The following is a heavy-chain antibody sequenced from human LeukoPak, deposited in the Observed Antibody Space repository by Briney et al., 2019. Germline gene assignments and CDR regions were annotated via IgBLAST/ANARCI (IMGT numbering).Heavy chain of an antibody. D-gene: IGHD3-10*01. CDR1: GFTFSSYS. CDR3: ATSLRSSARGPAGPVDY. J-gene: IGHJ4*02. Sequence: GGSLRLSCAASGFTFSSYSMNWVRQAPEKGLEWVSSISSSSSYIYYADSVKGRFTISRDNAKNSLYLQMSSLRAEDTAVYYCATSLRSSARGPAGPVDYWGQGTLVTVSS. CDR2: ISSSSSYI. V-gene: IGHV3-21*01.